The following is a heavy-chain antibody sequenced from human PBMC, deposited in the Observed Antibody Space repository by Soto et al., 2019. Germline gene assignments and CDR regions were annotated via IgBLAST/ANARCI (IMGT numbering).Heavy chain of an antibody. V-gene: IGHV3-30*18. CDR2: ISYDGSNK. D-gene: IGHD2-21*01. CDR1: GFTFSSYG. J-gene: IGHJ4*02. Sequence: QVQLVESGGGVVQPGRSLRLSCAASGFTFSSYGMHWVRQAPGKGLEWVAVISYDGSNKYYADSVKGRFTISRDNSKNTLYLQMYSLRAEDTAVYYCAKDGVRGFDYWGQGTLVTVSS. CDR3: AKDGVRGFDY.